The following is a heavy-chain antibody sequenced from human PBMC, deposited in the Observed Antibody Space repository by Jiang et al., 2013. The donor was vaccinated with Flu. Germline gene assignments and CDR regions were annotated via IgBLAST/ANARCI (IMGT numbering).Heavy chain of an antibody. V-gene: IGHV4-34*01. CDR2: INHSGST. J-gene: IGHJ6*04. CDR1: GGSFSGYY. D-gene: IGHD4-17*01. Sequence: LLKPSETLSLTCAVYGGSFSGYYWSWIRQPPGKGLEWIGEINHSGSTNYNPSLKSRVTISVDTSKNQFSLKLSSVTAADTAVYYCARGRITVTNYYYYYYGMDVWGKGTTVTVSS. CDR3: ARGRITVTNYYYYYYGMDV.